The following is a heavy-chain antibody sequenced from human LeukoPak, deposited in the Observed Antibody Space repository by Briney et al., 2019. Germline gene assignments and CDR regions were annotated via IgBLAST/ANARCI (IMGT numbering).Heavy chain of an antibody. CDR3: AKAKIRLRYFDWSGEYYFDY. CDR1: GFTFSSYA. D-gene: IGHD3-9*01. J-gene: IGHJ4*02. CDR2: ISGSGGST. Sequence: GGSLRLSCAASGFTFSSYAMSWVRQAPGKGLEWVSAISGSGGSTYYADSVKGRFTISRDNSKNTLYLQMNSLRAEDTAVYYCAKAKIRLRYFDWSGEYYFDYRGQGTLVTVSS. V-gene: IGHV3-23*01.